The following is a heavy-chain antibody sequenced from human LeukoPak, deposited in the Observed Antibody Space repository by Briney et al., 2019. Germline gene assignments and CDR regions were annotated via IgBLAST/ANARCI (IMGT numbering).Heavy chain of an antibody. J-gene: IGHJ4*02. CDR1: GYTFTSYG. Sequence: ASVTVSCKASGYTFTSYGISWVRQAPGQGLEWMGWISAYNGNTNYAQKLQGRVTMTTDTSTSTAYMELRSLRSDDTAVYYCARGGYYYDSSGYYPDYWGQGTLVTVSS. D-gene: IGHD3-22*01. V-gene: IGHV1-18*01. CDR2: ISAYNGNT. CDR3: ARGGYYYDSSGYYPDY.